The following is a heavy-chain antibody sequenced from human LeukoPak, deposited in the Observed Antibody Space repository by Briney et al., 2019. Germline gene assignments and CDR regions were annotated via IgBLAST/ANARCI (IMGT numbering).Heavy chain of an antibody. Sequence: GASVKVSCKASGGTFSSYAISWVRQAPGQGLEWMGGIIPIFGTANYAQKFQGRVTITADESTSTAYMELSSLRSEDTAVYYCARASVAGTYYYYYMDVWGKGTTVTISS. CDR2: IIPIFGTA. J-gene: IGHJ6*03. D-gene: IGHD6-19*01. V-gene: IGHV1-69*13. CDR3: ARASVAGTYYYYYMDV. CDR1: GGTFSSYA.